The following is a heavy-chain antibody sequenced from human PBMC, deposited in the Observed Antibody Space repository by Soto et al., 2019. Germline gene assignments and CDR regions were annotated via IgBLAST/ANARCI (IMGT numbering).Heavy chain of an antibody. CDR3: ARLNRDCTNGVCYLGCMDV. V-gene: IGHV3-7*05. Sequence: EVQLVESGGGLVQPGGSLRLSCAASGFTFSSYWMSWVRQAPGKGLEWVANIKQDGSGEYYVDSVKGRFTISRDNAKNSLYLQVNSLRAEDPAVYYCARLNRDCTNGVCYLGCMDVWGQGSTVTVSS. D-gene: IGHD2-8*01. J-gene: IGHJ6*02. CDR1: GFTFSSYW. CDR2: IKQDGSGE.